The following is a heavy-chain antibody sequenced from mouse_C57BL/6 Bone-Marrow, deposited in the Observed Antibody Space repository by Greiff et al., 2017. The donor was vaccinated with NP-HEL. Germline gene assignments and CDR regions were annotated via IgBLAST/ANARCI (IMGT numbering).Heavy chain of an antibody. CDR2: IYPGDGDT. D-gene: IGHD1-1*02. Sequence: QVQLQQSGPELVKPGASVKISCKASGYAFSSSWMNWVKQRPGKGLEWIGRIYPGDGDTNYNGKFKGKATLTADKSSSTAYMQLSSLTSEDSAVYFCARWYYWYFDVWGTGTTVTVSS. V-gene: IGHV1-82*01. CDR3: ARWYYWYFDV. J-gene: IGHJ1*03. CDR1: GYAFSSSW.